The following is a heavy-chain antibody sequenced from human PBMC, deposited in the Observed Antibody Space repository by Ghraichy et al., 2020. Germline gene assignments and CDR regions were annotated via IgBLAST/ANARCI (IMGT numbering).Heavy chain of an antibody. CDR3: ARPAFVVVPDY. Sequence: SVKVSFKPSGGTFSNYAFSWVRQAPGQGLEWMGGIIPAFGAANYAQKFQGRVTITADESTSTAYMELSSLRSDDTAVYYCARPAFVVVPDYWGQGTLVTVSS. V-gene: IGHV1-69*13. CDR1: GGTFSNYA. D-gene: IGHD2-15*01. J-gene: IGHJ4*02. CDR2: IIPAFGAA.